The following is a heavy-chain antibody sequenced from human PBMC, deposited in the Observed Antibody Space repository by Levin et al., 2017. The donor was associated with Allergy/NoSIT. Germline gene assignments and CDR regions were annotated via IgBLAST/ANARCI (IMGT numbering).Heavy chain of an antibody. V-gene: IGHV4-39*01. CDR1: GGSISSSSSY. J-gene: IGHJ4*02. D-gene: IGHD5-18*01. Sequence: MASETLSLTCTVSGGSISSSSSYWGWIRQPPGKGLEWIGSISYSGNTYYNPSLKSRVTISIDTSKKQFSVHLSSVTAADTAVYFCARQGYSYGSKLDSWGQGILVTVSS. CDR3: ARQGYSYGSKLDS. CDR2: ISYSGNT.